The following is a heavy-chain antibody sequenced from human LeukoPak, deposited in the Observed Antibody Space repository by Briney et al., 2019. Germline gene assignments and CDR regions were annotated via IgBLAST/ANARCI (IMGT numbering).Heavy chain of an antibody. D-gene: IGHD3-3*01. J-gene: IGHJ4*02. V-gene: IGHV3-9*03. Sequence: PGGSLRLSCVPSGFTFGDYTMHWVRQVRGKGLEWLSGITWDGGNIVYADSVKGRFTISRDNAKSSLYLQMNSLRNEDMAFYFCAKGYTFHGVAHDSGYFDYWGQGTLVTVSS. CDR1: GFTFGDYT. CDR2: ITWDGGNI. CDR3: AKGYTFHGVAHDSGYFDY.